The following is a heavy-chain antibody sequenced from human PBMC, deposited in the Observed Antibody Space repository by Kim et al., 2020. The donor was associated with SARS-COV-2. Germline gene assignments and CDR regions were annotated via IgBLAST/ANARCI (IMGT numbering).Heavy chain of an antibody. V-gene: IGHV3-74*01. J-gene: IGHJ3*02. Sequence: DSVKVRFTISRDNAKNTLYLQMNSLRAEDTAVYYCARDQGDTAMGDAFDIWGQGTMVTVSS. CDR3: ARDQGDTAMGDAFDI. D-gene: IGHD5-18*01.